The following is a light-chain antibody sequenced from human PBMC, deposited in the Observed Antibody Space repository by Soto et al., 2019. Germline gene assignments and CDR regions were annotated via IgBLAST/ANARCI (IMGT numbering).Light chain of an antibody. CDR2: WAS. CDR3: QQHYTTPRT. Sequence: DILMTQSPASLAVSLGERATIHCKSSQSILFTSDNKNYLAWYQQKSGQPPRLLIYWASTRESGVPDRFSGRGSGTDFSLTISSLEAEDVAVYYCQQHYTTPRTFGQGTKVDIK. J-gene: IGKJ1*01. V-gene: IGKV4-1*01. CDR1: QSILFTSDNKNY.